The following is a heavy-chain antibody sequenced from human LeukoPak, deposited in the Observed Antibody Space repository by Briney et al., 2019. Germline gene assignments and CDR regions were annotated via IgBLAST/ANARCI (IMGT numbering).Heavy chain of an antibody. J-gene: IGHJ4*02. V-gene: IGHV3-21*01. CDR2: ICNSSSYI. CDR1: GFTFREST. D-gene: IGHD2-21*01. CDR3: AIFFDD. Sequence: PGGSLRLSCAASGFTFRESTMNWVCQGPGKGLEWGSSICNSSSYIYYTDTVRGRFTISRDNTKKSLYLEMNSVTVEDTAVYYCAIFFDDWGQGTLVTVSS.